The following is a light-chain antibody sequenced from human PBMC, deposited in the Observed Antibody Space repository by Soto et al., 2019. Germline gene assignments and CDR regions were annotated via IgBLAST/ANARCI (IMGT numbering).Light chain of an antibody. CDR1: QSVSSY. V-gene: IGKV3-11*01. Sequence: EILFTQSPATLSLSPGERATLSCRASQSVSSYLAWYQQKPGQAPRLITYDASNRANGIPARFSGSGSGTDFTLTISSLEPEDFAFYYCQQRSNWHPLTFGGGTKVDIK. CDR2: DAS. J-gene: IGKJ4*01. CDR3: QQRSNWHPLT.